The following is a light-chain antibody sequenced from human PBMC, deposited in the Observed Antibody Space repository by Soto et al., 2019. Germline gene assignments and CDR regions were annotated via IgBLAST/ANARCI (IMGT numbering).Light chain of an antibody. Sequence: QSVLTQPPSVSEAPGQRVTISCTGSSSNIGAGYEAHWYQQVPGTAPKHLIYENNNRPSGVPYRFSGSKSGTSASLAITGLQAEDEAEYYCQSYDSSLSGYVFGTGTQLTVL. J-gene: IGLJ1*01. CDR2: ENN. V-gene: IGLV1-40*01. CDR1: SSNIGAGYE. CDR3: QSYDSSLSGYV.